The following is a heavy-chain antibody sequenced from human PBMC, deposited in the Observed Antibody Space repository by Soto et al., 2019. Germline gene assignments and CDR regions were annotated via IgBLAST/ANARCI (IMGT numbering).Heavy chain of an antibody. CDR3: ARDSSYCISTSCYTDAFDI. CDR2: ISSSSRYI. D-gene: IGHD2-2*02. J-gene: IGHJ3*02. V-gene: IGHV3-21*01. Sequence: EVKLVESGGGLVKPGGSLRLSCAASGFTFSSYSMNWDRQAPGKGLEWVSSISSSSRYIYYADSVKGRFTISRDNAKISLYLQMNTSRAEDTAVYYCARDSSYCISTSCYTDAFDIWGQGTMVTVSS. CDR1: GFTFSSYS.